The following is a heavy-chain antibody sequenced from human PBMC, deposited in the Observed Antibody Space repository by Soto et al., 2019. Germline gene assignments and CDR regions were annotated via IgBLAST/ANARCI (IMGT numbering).Heavy chain of an antibody. Sequence: EVQLVESGGGLVKPGGSLRLSCAASGFTFSNAWMSWVRQAPGKGLEWVGRIKSKTDGGTTDYAAPVKGRFTISRADSKHTVYLQMNSMKTENTAVYYCTTLGYCSSTSCFYYYYYGMDVWGQGTTVTVSS. J-gene: IGHJ6*02. D-gene: IGHD2-2*01. CDR3: TTLGYCSSTSCFYYYYYGMDV. CDR2: IKSKTDGGTT. V-gene: IGHV3-15*01. CDR1: GFTFSNAW.